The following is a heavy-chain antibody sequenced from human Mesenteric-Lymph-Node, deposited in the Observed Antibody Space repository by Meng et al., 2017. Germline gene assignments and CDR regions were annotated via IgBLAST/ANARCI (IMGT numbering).Heavy chain of an antibody. J-gene: IGHJ4*02. CDR2: IYYSGSN. D-gene: IGHD4-23*01. V-gene: IGHV4-39*01. CDR1: GGSISSTSYY. CDR3: ARQIFEFGYGGNSPFDY. Sequence: QLQLQESGPGLVKPSEALSLTCTVSGGSISSTSYYWGWYRQPPGKGPEWIGSIYYSGSNYHNPSLKSRLTISVATSKSQLALKLSSVTAADTAVYYCARQIFEFGYGGNSPFDYWGQGTLVTVSS.